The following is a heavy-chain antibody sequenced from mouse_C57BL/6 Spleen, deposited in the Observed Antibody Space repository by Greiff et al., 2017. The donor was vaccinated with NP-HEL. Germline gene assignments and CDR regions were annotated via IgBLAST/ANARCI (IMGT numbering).Heavy chain of an antibody. CDR1: GYTFTDYN. J-gene: IGHJ3*01. CDR2: INPNNGGT. V-gene: IGHV1-22*01. D-gene: IGHD2-4*01. CDR3: ARDYYDYDEVFAY. Sequence: EVKLMESGPELVKPGASVKMSCKASGYTFTDYNMHWVKQSHGKSLEWIGYINPNNGGTSYNQKFKGKATLTVNKSSSTAYMELRSLTSEDSAVYYCARDYYDYDEVFAYWGQGTLVTVSA.